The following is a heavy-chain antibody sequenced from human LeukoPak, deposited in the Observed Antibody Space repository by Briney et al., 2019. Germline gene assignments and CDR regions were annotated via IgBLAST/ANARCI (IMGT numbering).Heavy chain of an antibody. CDR2: TGLSSSYI. V-gene: IGHV3-21*01. J-gene: IGHJ5*02. CDR1: GFSLSIYD. Sequence: KAGGSLRLSCAASGFSLSIYDMVWVRQAPGKGLEWIASTGLSSSYIGYADSVEGRFTISRDNGENSVYLQMNSLRAEDTAVYFCARERSYCSGATCSLDLWGQGTLVTVSS. D-gene: IGHD2-15*01. CDR3: ARERSYCSGATCSLDL.